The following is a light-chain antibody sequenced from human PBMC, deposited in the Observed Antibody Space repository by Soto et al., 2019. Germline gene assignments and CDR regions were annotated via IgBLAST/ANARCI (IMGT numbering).Light chain of an antibody. CDR3: MQALQTPFT. CDR2: LGS. J-gene: IGKJ3*01. V-gene: IGKV2-28*01. CDR1: QSLLHSNGYNY. Sequence: DIVMTQSPLSLPVTPGEPASISCRSSQSLLHSNGYNYLDWYLQKPGQSPQLLIYLGSNRASGVPDRFSGSGSGTDFTLKISRVEAEDVGGYYCMQALQTPFTFGPGTKVDI.